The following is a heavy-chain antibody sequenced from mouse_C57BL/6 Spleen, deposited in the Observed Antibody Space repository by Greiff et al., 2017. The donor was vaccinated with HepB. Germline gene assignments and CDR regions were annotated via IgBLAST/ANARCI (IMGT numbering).Heavy chain of an antibody. Sequence: VQLQESGAELARPGASVKLSCKASGYTFTSYGISWVKQRTGQGLEWIGEIYPRSGNTYYNETFKGKATLTADKSSSTAYMELRSLTSEDSAVYFCARSRGGAMDYWGQGTSVTVSS. V-gene: IGHV1-81*01. CDR2: IYPRSGNT. J-gene: IGHJ4*01. CDR3: ARSRGGAMDY. CDR1: GYTFTSYG.